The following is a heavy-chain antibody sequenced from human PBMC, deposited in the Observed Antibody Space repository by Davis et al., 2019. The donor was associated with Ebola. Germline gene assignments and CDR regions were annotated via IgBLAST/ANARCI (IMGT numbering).Heavy chain of an antibody. CDR1: GYTFTSYY. V-gene: IGHV1-46*01. CDR3: AKPNYDSSGYYYDYYGMDV. CDR2: INPSGGST. D-gene: IGHD3-22*01. J-gene: IGHJ6*02. Sequence: AASVKVSCKASGYTFTSYYMHWVRQAPGQGLEWMGIINPSGGSTSYAQKFQGRVTMTRDPSTSTVYMELSSLRSEDTAVYYCAKPNYDSSGYYYDYYGMDVWGQGTTVTVAS.